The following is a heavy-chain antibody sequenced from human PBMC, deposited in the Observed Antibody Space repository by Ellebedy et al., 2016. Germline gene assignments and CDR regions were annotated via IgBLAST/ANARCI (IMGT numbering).Heavy chain of an antibody. J-gene: IGHJ4*02. V-gene: IGHV3-48*04. Sequence: GGSLRLSCAASGFTFSTSSMNWVRQSPGRGLEWLAYISSSAATIHYADSVRGRFTVSRDDAKNSLYLQMISLRADDTALYYCVRDNGVVVSANWGQGTLVTVSS. CDR1: GFTFSTSS. CDR3: VRDNGVVVSAN. CDR2: ISSSAATI. D-gene: IGHD2-21*01.